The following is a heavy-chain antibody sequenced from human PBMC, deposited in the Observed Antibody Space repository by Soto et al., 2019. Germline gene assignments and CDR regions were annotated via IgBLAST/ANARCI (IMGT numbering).Heavy chain of an antibody. D-gene: IGHD6-25*01. CDR2: TYHRGST. Sequence: SETLSLTCTFSGVSISSYFWSWIRQAPGGGLEWIGYTYHRGSTNYSPSLKSRVAISLDTSENQFSLKVNSVTAADTAVYYCARIGGYHGPLDYWGQGTPVTVSS. V-gene: IGHV4-59*01. CDR3: ARIGGYHGPLDY. J-gene: IGHJ4*02. CDR1: GVSISSYF.